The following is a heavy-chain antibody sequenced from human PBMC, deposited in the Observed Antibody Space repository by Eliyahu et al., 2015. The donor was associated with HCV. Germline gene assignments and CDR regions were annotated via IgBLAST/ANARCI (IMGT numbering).Heavy chain of an antibody. Sequence: EVQLLESGGGLVQPGGSLRLSCAASGFTFSTSAMSWVRQPPGKGLEWVSGISPSGDTTYHADSVKGRFTISRDNSKNTLYLQMNSLRVEDTAVYYCAEGDRRSGWGSWGQGTLVTVSS. CDR2: ISPSGDTT. J-gene: IGHJ5*02. CDR1: GFTFSTSA. D-gene: IGHD6-19*01. CDR3: AEGDRRSGWGS. V-gene: IGHV3-23*01.